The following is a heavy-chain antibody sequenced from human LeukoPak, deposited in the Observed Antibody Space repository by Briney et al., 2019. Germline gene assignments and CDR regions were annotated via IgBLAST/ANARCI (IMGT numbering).Heavy chain of an antibody. V-gene: IGHV3-21*01. CDR1: RFTFSSFS. CDR2: ISTSSNYI. J-gene: IGHJ4*02. CDR3: ARDNWIEAHYFDY. D-gene: IGHD1-20*01. Sequence: GGSLRLSCVASRFTFSSFSVSWVRQAPGKGLEWVSFISTSSNYIYYADSVKGRFTVSRDNARKSLFLQMNSLRAEDTAVYYCARDNWIEAHYFDYWGQGTLVTVSS.